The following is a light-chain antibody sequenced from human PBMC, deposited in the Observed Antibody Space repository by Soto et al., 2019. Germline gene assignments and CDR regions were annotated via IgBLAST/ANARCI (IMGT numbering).Light chain of an antibody. V-gene: IGKV3-15*01. CDR1: QSVSSN. CDR3: QQCNDWPHT. J-gene: IGKJ2*01. Sequence: EIVMTQSPATLSVSPGERATLSCRASQSVSSNLAWYQQKPGQAPRLLIYGASTRATGIPARFSGRGSGTEFTLTIRSLQSEDCAVYYCQQCNDWPHTFGQGNKLEIK. CDR2: GAS.